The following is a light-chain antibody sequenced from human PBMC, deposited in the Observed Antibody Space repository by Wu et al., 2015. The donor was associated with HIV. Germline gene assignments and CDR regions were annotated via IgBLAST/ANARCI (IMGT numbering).Light chain of an antibody. CDR3: QQYNDMGLT. J-gene: IGKJ4*01. CDR1: QSITTW. Sequence: DIQVTQSPSTLSASVGDRVTITCRTSQSITTWLAWYQQKPGKAPKLLIYKASSLESGAPSRFSGSGSGTEFTLTISSLQPEDFATYYCQQYNDMGLTFGGGTKVEVK. CDR2: KAS. V-gene: IGKV1-5*03.